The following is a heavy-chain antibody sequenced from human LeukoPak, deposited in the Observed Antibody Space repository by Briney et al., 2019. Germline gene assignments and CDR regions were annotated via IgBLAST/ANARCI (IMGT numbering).Heavy chain of an antibody. CDR3: SWSGEAD. Sequence: GGSLRLSCAASGFTFSTYGMNWVRQAPGKGLEWVSYISSGSGTIYYADSVKGRFTISRDSAKNSVFLQMNGLRAEDTAVYYCSWSGEADWGQGTLVTVSS. CDR1: GFTFSTYG. CDR2: ISSGSGTI. D-gene: IGHD1-26*01. V-gene: IGHV3-48*04. J-gene: IGHJ4*02.